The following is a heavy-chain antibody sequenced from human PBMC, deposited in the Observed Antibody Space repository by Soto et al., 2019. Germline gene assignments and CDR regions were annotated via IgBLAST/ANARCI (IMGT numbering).Heavy chain of an antibody. Sequence: QVQLQESGPGLVKPSGTLSLTCAVSGGSISSSNWWSWVRQPPGKGLEWIGEIYHSGSTNYNPSLKSRVTIPVXXSXTXXSLTPRSVPAADTAVYYCARACSDFWSGYAIWFDPWGQGTLVTVSS. CDR2: IYHSGST. CDR1: GGSISSSNW. V-gene: IGHV4-4*02. CDR3: ARACSDFWSGYAIWFDP. J-gene: IGHJ5*02. D-gene: IGHD3-3*01.